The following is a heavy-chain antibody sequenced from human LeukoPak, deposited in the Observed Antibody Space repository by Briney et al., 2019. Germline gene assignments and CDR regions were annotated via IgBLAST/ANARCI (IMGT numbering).Heavy chain of an antibody. CDR3: ARGAAAYYSNWFDP. J-gene: IGHJ5*02. V-gene: IGHV3-11*04. D-gene: IGHD3-10*01. CDR1: GFTFSDYY. CDR2: ISDSGSAI. Sequence: GGSLRLSCAASGFTFSDYYMSWIRQSPGKGLEWVSFISDSGSAIYYADSVRGRFTISRDNAKNSLYLQMNSLTAEDTAVYYCARGAAAYYSNWFDPWGQGTLVTVSS.